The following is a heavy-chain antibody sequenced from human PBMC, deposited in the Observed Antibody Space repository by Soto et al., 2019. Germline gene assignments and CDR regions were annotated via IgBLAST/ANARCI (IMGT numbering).Heavy chain of an antibody. V-gene: IGHV3-21*01. CDR3: ARDPQITIFHWFDP. Sequence: GGSLRLSCAAPGFTFSSYSMNWVRQAPGKGLEWVSSISSSSSYIYYADSVKGRFTISRDNAKNSLYLQMNSLRAEDTAVYYCARDPQITIFHWFDPWGQGTLVTVSS. D-gene: IGHD3-3*01. CDR1: GFTFSSYS. J-gene: IGHJ5*02. CDR2: ISSSSSYI.